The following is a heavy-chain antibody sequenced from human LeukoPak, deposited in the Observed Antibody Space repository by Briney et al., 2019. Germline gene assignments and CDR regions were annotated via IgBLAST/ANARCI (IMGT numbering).Heavy chain of an antibody. CDR2: MNPNSGNT. Sequence: ASVKVSCKASGYTFTSYDINWVRQATGQGLEWMGWMNPNSGNTGYAQKFQGRVTMTRNTSISTAYMELSSLRSEDTAVYYCARSRSTMMLGVIKKPPAVDYYYGMDVWGQGTTVTVSS. CDR3: ARSRSTMMLGVIKKPPAVDYYYGMDV. J-gene: IGHJ6*02. CDR1: GYTFTSYD. D-gene: IGHD3-10*01. V-gene: IGHV1-8*01.